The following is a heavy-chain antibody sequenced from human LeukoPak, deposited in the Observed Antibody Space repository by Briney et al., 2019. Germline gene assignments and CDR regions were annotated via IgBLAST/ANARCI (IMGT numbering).Heavy chain of an antibody. CDR2: ISAYNGNT. CDR3: AGLSGDPQFFGVVTFFDY. CDR1: GYTFASHG. Sequence: ASVKVSCKASGYTFASHGISWVRQAPGQGLEWMGWISAYNGNTNYAQKLQGRVTMTTDTSTSTAYMELRSLRSDDTAVYYCAGLSGDPQFFGVVTFFDYWGQGTLVTVSS. D-gene: IGHD3-3*01. V-gene: IGHV1-18*01. J-gene: IGHJ4*02.